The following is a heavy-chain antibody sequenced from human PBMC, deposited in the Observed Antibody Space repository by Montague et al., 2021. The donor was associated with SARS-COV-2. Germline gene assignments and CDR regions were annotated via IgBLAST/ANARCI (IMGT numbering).Heavy chain of an antibody. CDR1: GGSITSFY. CDR2: IFPRGSA. CDR3: ARERRPTDGILELGVPRDSHYVYGMDV. J-gene: IGHJ6*02. V-gene: IGHV4-59*01. Sequence: SETRSLTCTVSGGSITSFYWSWIRQSPGEGLEWIGDIFPRGSANYNPALKSRVTISVDTSQNLISLQMRSVTAGDTAAYHCARERRPTDGILELGVPRDSHYVYGMDVWGQGTTVIVSS. D-gene: IGHD3-3*01.